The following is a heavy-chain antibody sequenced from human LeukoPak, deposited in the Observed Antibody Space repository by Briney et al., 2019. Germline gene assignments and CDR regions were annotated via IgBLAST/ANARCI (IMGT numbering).Heavy chain of an antibody. Sequence: GGSLRLSRAASGFTFSSYSMNWVRQAPGKGLEWVSSISSSSSYIYYADSVKGRFTISRDNAKNSLYLQMNSLRAEDTAVYYCAREIAAAGTNYWGQGTLVTVSS. CDR3: AREIAAAGTNY. CDR1: GFTFSSYS. D-gene: IGHD6-13*01. J-gene: IGHJ4*02. CDR2: ISSSSSYI. V-gene: IGHV3-21*01.